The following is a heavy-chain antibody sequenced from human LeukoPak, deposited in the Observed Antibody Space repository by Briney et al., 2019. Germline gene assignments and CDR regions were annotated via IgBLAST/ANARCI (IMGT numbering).Heavy chain of an antibody. CDR2: ISAYNGNT. J-gene: IGHJ3*02. V-gene: IGHV1-18*01. CDR1: GYTFTSYG. D-gene: IGHD3-3*01. Sequence: GASVKVSCKASGYTFTSYGISWVRQAPGQGLEWMGWISAYNGNTNYAQKLQGRVTMTTDTSTSTAYMELRSLRSDDTAVYYCASTSWGFWSGYYTNDAFDIWAKGQWSPSLQ. CDR3: ASTSWGFWSGYYTNDAFDI.